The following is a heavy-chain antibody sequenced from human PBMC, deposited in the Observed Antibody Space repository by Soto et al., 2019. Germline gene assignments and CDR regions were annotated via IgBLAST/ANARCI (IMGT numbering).Heavy chain of an antibody. Sequence: SETLSLTCAVSGGSISSSNWWSWVRQPPGKGLEWIGEIYHSGSTNYNPSLKSRVTISVDKSKNQFSLKLSSVTAADTAVYYCVRDSSSPIGQNFDYWGQGTLVTVSS. CDR1: GGSISSSNW. CDR3: VRDSSSPIGQNFDY. D-gene: IGHD6-13*01. CDR2: IYHSGST. J-gene: IGHJ4*02. V-gene: IGHV4-4*02.